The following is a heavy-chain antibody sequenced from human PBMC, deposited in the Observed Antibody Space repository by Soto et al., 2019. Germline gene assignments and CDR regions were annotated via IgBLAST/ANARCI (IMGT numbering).Heavy chain of an antibody. CDR1: GFTFSRFG. D-gene: IGHD1-20*01. CDR3: ARDQVYEWNDNFYYGMDV. Sequence: QVQLVESGGGVGQPGRSLRLSCAPSGFTFSRFGMHWVRQAPGKGLEWVALISYDGSNKYYADSVQGRFTISRDNSRSTLYLQMSSLRAEDTAVYYCARDQVYEWNDNFYYGMDVWGQGTTVTVSS. V-gene: IGHV3-30*19. J-gene: IGHJ6*02. CDR2: ISYDGSNK.